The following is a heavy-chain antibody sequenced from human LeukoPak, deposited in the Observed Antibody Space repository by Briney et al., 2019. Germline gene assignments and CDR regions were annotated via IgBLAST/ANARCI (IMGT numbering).Heavy chain of an antibody. V-gene: IGHV4-39*01. CDR3: ARREYYDDSSGYLPPDYFDY. J-gene: IGHJ4*02. Sequence: EPSETLSLTCTVSGGSISSSSYYWGWISQPPGKGLEWIGSIYYSGSTYYNPSLKSRVTISVDTSKNQFSLKLSSVTAADTAVYYCARREYYDDSSGYLPPDYFDYWGQGTLVTVSS. D-gene: IGHD3-22*01. CDR1: GGSISSSSYY. CDR2: IYYSGST.